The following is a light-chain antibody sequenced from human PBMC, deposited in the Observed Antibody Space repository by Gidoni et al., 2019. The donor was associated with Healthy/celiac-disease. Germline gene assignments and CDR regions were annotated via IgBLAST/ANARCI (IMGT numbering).Light chain of an antibody. CDR1: ALPKQY. V-gene: IGLV3-25*03. CDR2: KER. Sequence: SSELTQPTAVSVSPGQTARITCSGDALPKQYAYWYQQKQGQAPVLVIYKERERPSGIPERFSCSSSGTTVTLTISGVQAEDEADYYCQSADSSGTSQVFGTGTKVTVL. J-gene: IGLJ1*01. CDR3: QSADSSGTSQV.